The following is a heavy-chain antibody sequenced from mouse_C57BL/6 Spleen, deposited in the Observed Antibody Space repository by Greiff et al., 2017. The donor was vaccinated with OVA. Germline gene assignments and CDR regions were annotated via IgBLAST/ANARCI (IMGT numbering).Heavy chain of an antibody. CDR2: IDTSDSET. V-gene: IGHV1-52*01. CDR3: ARVITTVATYGYFDV. J-gene: IGHJ1*03. Sequence: QVQLQQPGAELVRPGSSVKLSCKASGYTFTSYWMHWVKQRPIQGLEWIGNIDTSDSETHYNQKFKDKATLTVDKSSSTAYMQLSSLTSEDSAVYYCARVITTVATYGYFDVWGTGTTVTVSS. CDR1: GYTFTSYW. D-gene: IGHD1-1*01.